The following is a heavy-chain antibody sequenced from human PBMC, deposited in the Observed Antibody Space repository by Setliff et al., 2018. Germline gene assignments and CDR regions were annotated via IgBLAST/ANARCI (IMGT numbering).Heavy chain of an antibody. V-gene: IGHV3-66*01. D-gene: IGHD2-15*01. CDR3: ASATLQRKFQSPRGLDV. CDR1: GFTFSSYS. Sequence: PGGSLRLSCAASGFTFSSYSMIWVRQAPGKGLEWVSVIYSGGSTYYADSVKGRFTISRDNSKNTLSLQMNSLRVEDTALYYCASATLQRKFQSPRGLDVWGQGTTVTVSS. J-gene: IGHJ6*02. CDR2: IYSGGST.